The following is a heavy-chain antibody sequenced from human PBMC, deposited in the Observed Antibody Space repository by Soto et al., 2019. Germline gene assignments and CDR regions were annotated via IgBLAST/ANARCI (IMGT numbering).Heavy chain of an antibody. CDR3: ASRRGHSSGWYEGWFDP. Sequence: QVQLQESGPALVKPSGTLSLTCAVSGGSISSTSWWSWVRQPPGKGLEWIGEVYHSGSANYNPSLKSRVTISVDTAKTQFSLSLSSVTAADRAIYYCASRRGHSSGWYEGWFDPWGQGTLVTVSS. CDR2: VYHSGSA. D-gene: IGHD6-19*01. J-gene: IGHJ5*02. CDR1: GGSISSTSW. V-gene: IGHV4-4*02.